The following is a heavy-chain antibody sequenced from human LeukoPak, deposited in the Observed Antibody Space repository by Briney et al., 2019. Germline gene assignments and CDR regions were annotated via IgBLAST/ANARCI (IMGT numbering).Heavy chain of an antibody. Sequence: SETLSLTCAVYGGSFSGYYWGWIRQPPGKGLEWIGEINHSGSTNYNPSLKSRVTISVDTSKNQFSLKLSSVTAADTAVYYCARGFRKSTDSSGYPAFDYWGQGTLVTVSS. CDR3: ARGFRKSTDSSGYPAFDY. J-gene: IGHJ4*02. D-gene: IGHD3-22*01. CDR1: GGSFSGYY. V-gene: IGHV4-34*01. CDR2: INHSGST.